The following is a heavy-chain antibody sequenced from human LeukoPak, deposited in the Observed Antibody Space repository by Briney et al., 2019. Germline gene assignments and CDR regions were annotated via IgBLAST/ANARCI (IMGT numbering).Heavy chain of an antibody. CDR1: GGSFSGYY. Sequence: SSETLSLTCAVYGGSFSGYYWSWIRQPPGKGLEWIGEINHSGSTNYNPSLKSRVTISVDTSKNQFSLKLSSVTAADTAVYYCASGTGTITGFDYWGQGTLVTVSS. CDR2: INHSGST. J-gene: IGHJ4*02. CDR3: ASGTGTITGFDY. D-gene: IGHD1-7*01. V-gene: IGHV4-34*01.